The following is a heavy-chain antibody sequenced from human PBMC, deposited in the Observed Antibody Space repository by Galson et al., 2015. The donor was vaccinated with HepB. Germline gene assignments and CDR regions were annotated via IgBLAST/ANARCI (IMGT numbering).Heavy chain of an antibody. J-gene: IGHJ5*02. CDR2: ISAYNGNT. CDR3: ARMELLWFGELGNWFDP. V-gene: IGHV1-18*01. Sequence: SVKVSCKASGYTFTSYGISWVRQAPGQGLEWMGWISAYNGNTNYAQKLQGRVTMTTDTSTSTAYMELRSLRSDDTAVYYCARMELLWFGELGNWFDPWGQGTLVTVSS. D-gene: IGHD3-10*01. CDR1: GYTFTSYG.